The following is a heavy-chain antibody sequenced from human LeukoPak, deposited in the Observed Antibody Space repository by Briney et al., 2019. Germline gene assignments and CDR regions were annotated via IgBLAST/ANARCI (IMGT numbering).Heavy chain of an antibody. CDR1: GYSFTSYW. CDR3: ARLGYSGYDYRNNWFDP. CDR2: IYPGDSDT. V-gene: IGHV5-51*01. D-gene: IGHD5-12*01. Sequence: GESLKISCKGPGYSFTSYWIGWVRQMPGKGLEWMGIIYPGDSDTRYSPSFQGQVTISADKSISTAYLQWSSLKASDTAMYYCARLGYSGYDYRNNWFDPWGQGTLVTVSS. J-gene: IGHJ5*02.